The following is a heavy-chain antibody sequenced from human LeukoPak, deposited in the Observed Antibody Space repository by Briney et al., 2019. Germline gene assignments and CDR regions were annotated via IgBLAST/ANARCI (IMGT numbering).Heavy chain of an antibody. CDR2: ISNEGSHT. CDR1: GFTFGSYW. V-gene: IGHV3-74*01. Sequence: GGSLRLSCAASGFTFGSYWMHWVRQAPGKGLVWVSRISNEGSHTFYADSVKGRFTISRDNAKNSLYPQMNSLRAEDTAVYYCARDGVAELMSALDYWGQGILVTVSS. J-gene: IGHJ4*02. CDR3: ARDGVAELMSALDY. D-gene: IGHD1-26*01.